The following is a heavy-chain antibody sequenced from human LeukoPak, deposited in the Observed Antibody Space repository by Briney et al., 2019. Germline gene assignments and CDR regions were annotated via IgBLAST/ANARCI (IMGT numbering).Heavy chain of an antibody. J-gene: IGHJ3*02. CDR2: IHSSSGSI. Sequence: PGGSLRLSCAASGFNFTNYNMNWVRQAPGKGLEWVSSIHSSSGSIYYADSLKGRFTISRDNAKNSLHLQMNSLRAEDTAVYYCARDLAWDAFDIWGQGTMVTVSS. CDR1: GFNFTNYN. V-gene: IGHV3-21*01. CDR3: ARDLAWDAFDI.